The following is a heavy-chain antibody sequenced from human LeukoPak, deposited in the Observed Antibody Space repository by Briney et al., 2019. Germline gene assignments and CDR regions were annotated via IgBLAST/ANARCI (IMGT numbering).Heavy chain of an antibody. J-gene: IGHJ4*02. V-gene: IGHV3-33*01. Sequence: PGRSLRLSCAASGFTFSSYGMHWVRQAPGKGLEWVAVIWYDGSNKYYADSVKGRFTISRDNSKNTLYLQMNSLRAEDTAVYYCARGSGSSQYYFDYWGQGTLVTVSS. D-gene: IGHD3-10*01. CDR1: GFTFSSYG. CDR2: IWYDGSNK. CDR3: ARGSGSSQYYFDY.